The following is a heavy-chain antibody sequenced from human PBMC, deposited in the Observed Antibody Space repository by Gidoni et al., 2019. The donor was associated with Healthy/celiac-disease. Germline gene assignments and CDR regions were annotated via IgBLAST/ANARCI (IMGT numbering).Heavy chain of an antibody. Sequence: TGLEWMGIIYPGDSDTKYSPSFQGQVTSSADKSISTAYVQWSSQKASDTAMYYGARHVGPYWYFDLWGRGTLVTVSS. CDR3: ARHVGPYWYFDL. D-gene: IGHD1-26*01. V-gene: IGHV5-51*01. J-gene: IGHJ2*01. CDR2: IYPGDSDT.